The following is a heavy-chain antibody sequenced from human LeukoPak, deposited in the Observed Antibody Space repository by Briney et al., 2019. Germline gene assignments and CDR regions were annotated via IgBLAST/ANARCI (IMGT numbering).Heavy chain of an antibody. V-gene: IGHV4-39*01. D-gene: IGHD3-22*01. CDR2: IYYSGST. J-gene: IGHJ4*02. Sequence: SETLSLTCTVSGGSISSSSYYWGWIRQPPGKGLEWIGSIYYSGSTYYNPSLKSRVTISVDTSKNQFSLKLSSVTAADTAVYYCARPGPSRYYDSSGYLDYFDYWGQGTLVTVSS. CDR3: ARPGPSRYYDSSGYLDYFDY. CDR1: GGSISSSSYY.